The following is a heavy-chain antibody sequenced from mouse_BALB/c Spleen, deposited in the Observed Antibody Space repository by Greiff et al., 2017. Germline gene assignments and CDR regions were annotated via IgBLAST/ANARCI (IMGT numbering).Heavy chain of an antibody. Sequence: QVQLQQPGAELVRPGASVKLSCKASGYTFTSYWMQWVKQRPGQGLEWIGAIYPGDGDTRYTQKFKGKATLTADKSSSTAYMQLSSLASEDSAVYYCARRRAGGYYAMDYWGQGTSVTVSS. D-gene: IGHD1-1*02. J-gene: IGHJ4*01. CDR1: GYTFTSYW. CDR3: ARRRAGGYYAMDY. V-gene: IGHV1-87*01. CDR2: IYPGDGDT.